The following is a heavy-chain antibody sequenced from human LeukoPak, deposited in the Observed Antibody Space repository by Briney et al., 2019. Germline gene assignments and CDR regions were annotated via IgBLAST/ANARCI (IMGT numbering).Heavy chain of an antibody. V-gene: IGHV5-51*01. J-gene: IGHJ4*02. CDR1: GYSFTSYW. CDR3: ARLRVDTAMVTTGKFDY. CDR2: IYPGDSDT. D-gene: IGHD5-18*01. Sequence: GESLKISCKGSGYSFTSYWIGWVRQMPGKGLEWMGIIYPGDSDTRYSPSFQGQVTISADKSISTAYLQWSSLKASDTAMYYCARLRVDTAMVTTGKFDYWGQGTLVTVSS.